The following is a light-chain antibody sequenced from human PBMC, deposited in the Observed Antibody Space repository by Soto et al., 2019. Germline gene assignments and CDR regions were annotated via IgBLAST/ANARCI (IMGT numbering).Light chain of an antibody. CDR1: QSLLYSNGYNY. CDR2: LGS. Sequence: EIVMTQSPLSLPVTPGEPASISCRSSQSLLYSNGYNYLDWYLQKPGQSPQLLIFLGSSRASGVPDRFSGSGSGTDFTLEISRVEAEDVGVHYCMQALQTPITFGGGTKVDIK. J-gene: IGKJ4*01. CDR3: MQALQTPIT. V-gene: IGKV2-28*01.